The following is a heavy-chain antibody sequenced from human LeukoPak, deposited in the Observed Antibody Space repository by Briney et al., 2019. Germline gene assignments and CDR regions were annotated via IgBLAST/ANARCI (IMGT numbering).Heavy chain of an antibody. V-gene: IGHV4-34*01. CDR2: INHSGST. J-gene: IGHJ4*02. CDR1: GGSFSGYY. CDR3: ARGPGGQQLALVDY. Sequence: PSETLSLTCAVYGGSFSGYYWSWIRQPPGKGLEWIGEINHSGSTNYNPSLKSRVTISVDTSKNQFSLKLSSVTDADTAVYYCARGPGGQQLALVDYWGQGTLVTVSS. D-gene: IGHD6-13*01.